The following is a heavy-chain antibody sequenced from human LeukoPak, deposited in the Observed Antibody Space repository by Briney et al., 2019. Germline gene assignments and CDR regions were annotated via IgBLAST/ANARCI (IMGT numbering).Heavy chain of an antibody. CDR2: IYHSGGTY. CDR1: GYSISSGYY. Sequence: SETLSLTCTVSGYSISSGYYWGWIRQPPGKGLEWIGSIYHSGGTYYYNPSLKSRVTISVDRSKNQFSLELHSVTAADAAVYYCARHIGYEGYCSGPSCYLYYMDVWGKGTTVIVSS. J-gene: IGHJ6*03. D-gene: IGHD2-2*01. V-gene: IGHV4-38-2*02. CDR3: ARHIGYEGYCSGPSCYLYYMDV.